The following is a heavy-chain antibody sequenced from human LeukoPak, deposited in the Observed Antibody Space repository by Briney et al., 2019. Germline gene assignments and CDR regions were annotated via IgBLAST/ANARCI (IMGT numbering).Heavy chain of an antibody. CDR3: AKSNYDSSGFVYFDF. D-gene: IGHD3-22*01. CDR2: ISYSGST. J-gene: IGHJ4*02. V-gene: IGHV4-31*03. CDR1: GGSVSSGGYY. Sequence: PSQTLSLTCTVSGGSVSSGGYYWSWIRQRPRRGLEWIGYISYSGSTYYHPSLKSRATISQDTSKNQFSLKLNSVTAADAAVYYCAKSNYDSSGFVYFDFWGQGTLVTVSS.